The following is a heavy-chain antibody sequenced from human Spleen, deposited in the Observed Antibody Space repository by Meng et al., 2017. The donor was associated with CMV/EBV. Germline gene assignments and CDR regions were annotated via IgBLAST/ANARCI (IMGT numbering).Heavy chain of an antibody. Sequence: SGYTFTSYGISWVRHAPGQGLEWMGWISAYNGNTNYAQTLQGRVTMTTDTSTNTVYMELRSLTSDDTAVYYCARDWECLARSDVFDIWGQGTMVTVSS. CDR3: ARDWECLARSDVFDI. CDR1: GYTFTSYG. D-gene: IGHD1-26*01. J-gene: IGHJ3*02. V-gene: IGHV1-18*01. CDR2: ISAYNGNT.